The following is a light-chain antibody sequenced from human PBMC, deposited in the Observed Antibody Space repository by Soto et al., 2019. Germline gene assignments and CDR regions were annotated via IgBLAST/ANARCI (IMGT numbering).Light chain of an antibody. CDR1: QSVSSSY. V-gene: IGKV3-20*01. Sequence: EIVLTQSPGTLSLSPGERATLSCRASQSVSSSYLAWYQQKPGQAPRLLIYGASSRATGIPDRFSGSGSGTDFTLTSSRLEPEYFAVYYCQQYGSSPTFGQGTRLEIK. J-gene: IGKJ5*01. CDR3: QQYGSSPT. CDR2: GAS.